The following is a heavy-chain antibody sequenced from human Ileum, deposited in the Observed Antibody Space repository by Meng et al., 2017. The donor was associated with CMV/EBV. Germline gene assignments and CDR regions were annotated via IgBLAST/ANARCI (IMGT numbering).Heavy chain of an antibody. Sequence: QVQLQEPGPGLVKPSETLSLTCTVSGGTINSYYWTWIRQSAGKGLEWIGRIYTSGSTKYNPSLKSRVTLSIDTSKNQFYLKVTSVTAADTAVYYCARGNSMVRGVLGWFDPWGQGTLVTVSS. J-gene: IGHJ5*02. V-gene: IGHV4-4*07. CDR2: IYTSGST. CDR3: ARGNSMVRGVLGWFDP. D-gene: IGHD3-10*01. CDR1: GGTINSYY.